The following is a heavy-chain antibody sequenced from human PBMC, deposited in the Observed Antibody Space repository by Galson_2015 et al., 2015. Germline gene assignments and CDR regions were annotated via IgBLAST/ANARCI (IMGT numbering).Heavy chain of an antibody. V-gene: IGHV2-5*01. D-gene: IGHD6-13*01. CDR1: GFSLSTSGVG. CDR3: AHSPTAAGNFDH. J-gene: IGHJ4*02. CDR2: IYWNDDR. Sequence: PALVKPTQTLTLTCTFSGFSLSTSGVGVGWIRQPPGKALEWLALIYWNDDRRYGPSLKSRRTITKDTSKNQVVLTMTNTDPVDTATYYCAHSPTAAGNFDHWGQGVLVTVSS.